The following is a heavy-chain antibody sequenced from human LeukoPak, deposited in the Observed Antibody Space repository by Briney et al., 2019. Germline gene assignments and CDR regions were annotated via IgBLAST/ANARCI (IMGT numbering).Heavy chain of an antibody. CDR3: ARDETDSSGWYDY. J-gene: IGHJ4*02. CDR2: IYSGGST. Sequence: PEGSLRLSCAASGFTVSSNYMSWVRQAPGKGLEWVSVIYSGGSTYYADSVKGRFTISRDNSKNTLYLQMNSLRAEDTAVYYCARDETDSSGWYDYWGQGTLVTVSS. V-gene: IGHV3-66*01. CDR1: GFTVSSNY. D-gene: IGHD3-22*01.